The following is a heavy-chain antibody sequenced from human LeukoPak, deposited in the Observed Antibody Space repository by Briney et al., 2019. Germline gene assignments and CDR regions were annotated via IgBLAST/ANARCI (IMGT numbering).Heavy chain of an antibody. Sequence: KPGGSLRLSCAASGFTLSSYSMNWVRQAPGKGLEWVSSISSSSSYIYYADSVKGRFTISRDNAKNSLYLQMNSLRAEDTAVYYCARKQQLGVDYWGQGTLVTVSS. D-gene: IGHD6-13*01. CDR2: ISSSSSYI. J-gene: IGHJ4*02. CDR3: ARKQQLGVDY. CDR1: GFTLSSYS. V-gene: IGHV3-21*01.